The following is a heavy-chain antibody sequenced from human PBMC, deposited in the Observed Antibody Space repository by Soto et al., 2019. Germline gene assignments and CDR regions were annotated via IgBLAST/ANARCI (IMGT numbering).Heavy chain of an antibody. CDR2: INAGNGNT. D-gene: IGHD3-10*01. CDR3: ARDMGFGLSDY. V-gene: IGHV1-3*01. CDR1: GYTFTSYA. J-gene: IGHJ4*02. Sequence: TSVKVSCKASGYTFTSYAMHWVRQAPGQRLEWMGWINAGNGNTKYSQKFQGRVTITRDTSASTAYMELSSLRSEDTAVYYCARDMGFGLSDYWGQGTLVTVSS.